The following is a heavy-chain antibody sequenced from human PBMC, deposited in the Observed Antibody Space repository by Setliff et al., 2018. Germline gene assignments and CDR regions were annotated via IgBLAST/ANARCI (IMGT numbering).Heavy chain of an antibody. D-gene: IGHD3-10*01. V-gene: IGHV3-20*04. J-gene: IGHJ3*01. Sequence: SGGSLRLSCAASGFTFNNYAVAWVRQAPGKGLEWVSDISWNGGRTNYVDSVEGRFTVSRDNAMNSLYLQMDSLRVDDTAVYYCGRAGKPYGIDVWGQGTMVTVSS. CDR3: GRAGKPYGIDV. CDR2: ISWNGGRT. CDR1: GFTFNNYA.